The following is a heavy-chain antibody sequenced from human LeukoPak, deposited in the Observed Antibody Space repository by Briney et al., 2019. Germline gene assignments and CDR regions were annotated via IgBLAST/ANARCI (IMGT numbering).Heavy chain of an antibody. D-gene: IGHD1-26*01. CDR2: IIPIFGTA. CDR3: ARGGWANWFDP. J-gene: IGHJ5*02. Sequence: GASVKVSCKASGGTFSSYAISWVRQAPGQGPEWMGGIIPIFGTANYAQKFQGRVTITADESTSTAYMELSGLRSEDTAVYYCARGGWANWFDPWGQGTLVTVSS. V-gene: IGHV1-69*13. CDR1: GGTFSSYA.